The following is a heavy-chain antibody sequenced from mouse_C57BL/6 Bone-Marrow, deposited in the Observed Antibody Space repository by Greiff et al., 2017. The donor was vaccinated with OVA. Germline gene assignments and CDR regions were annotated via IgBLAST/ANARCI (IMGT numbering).Heavy chain of an antibody. CDR1: GFTFSSYA. V-gene: IGHV5-4*01. CDR2: ISDGGSYT. D-gene: IGHD1-1*01. CDR3: ARDSYGSFGDY. Sequence: EVHLVESGGGLVKPGGSLKLSCAASGFTFSSYAMSWVRQTPEKRLEWVATISDGGSYTYYPDNVKGRFTISRDNAKNNLYLQMSHLKSEDTAMYYCARDSYGSFGDYWGQGTTLTVSS. J-gene: IGHJ2*01.